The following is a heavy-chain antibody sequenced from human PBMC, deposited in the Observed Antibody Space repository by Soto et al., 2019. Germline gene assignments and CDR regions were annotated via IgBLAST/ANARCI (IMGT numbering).Heavy chain of an antibody. J-gene: IGHJ3*02. CDR1: GGSFSGYY. Sequence: GSLRLSCAVYGGSFSGYYWSWIRQPPGKGLEWIGEINHSGSTNYNPSLKSRVTISVDTSKNQFSLKLSSVTAADAAVYYCARGQRYSSGPDAFDIWGQGTMVTVSS. CDR3: ARGQRYSSGPDAFDI. D-gene: IGHD6-19*01. CDR2: INHSGST. V-gene: IGHV4-34*01.